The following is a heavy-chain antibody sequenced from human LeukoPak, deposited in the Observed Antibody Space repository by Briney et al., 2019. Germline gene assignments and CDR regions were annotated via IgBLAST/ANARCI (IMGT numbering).Heavy chain of an antibody. D-gene: IGHD2-15*01. CDR1: GGSISSYY. CDR3: ASGRAGGSSKNYEFDY. CDR2: IYYSGST. J-gene: IGHJ4*02. Sequence: SETLSLTCTVSGGSISSYYWSWIRQPPGKGLEWIGYIYYSGSTNYNPSLKSRVTISVDTSKNQFSLKLSSVTAADTAVYYCASGRAGGSSKNYEFDYWGQGTLVTVSS. V-gene: IGHV4-59*01.